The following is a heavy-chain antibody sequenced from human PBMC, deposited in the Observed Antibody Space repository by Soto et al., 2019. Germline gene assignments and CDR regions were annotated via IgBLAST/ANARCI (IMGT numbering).Heavy chain of an antibody. V-gene: IGHV4-30-4*01. CDR3: ARDRVVPAASQLLSWFDP. Sequence: QVQLQELGPGLVKPSQTLSLTCTVSGGSISSGDYYWSWIRQPPGKGLEWIGYIYYSGSTYYNPSLKSRVTISVDTSKNQFSLKLSSVTAADTAVYYCARDRVVPAASQLLSWFDPWGQGTLVTVSS. CDR1: GGSISSGDYY. CDR2: IYYSGST. D-gene: IGHD2-2*01. J-gene: IGHJ5*02.